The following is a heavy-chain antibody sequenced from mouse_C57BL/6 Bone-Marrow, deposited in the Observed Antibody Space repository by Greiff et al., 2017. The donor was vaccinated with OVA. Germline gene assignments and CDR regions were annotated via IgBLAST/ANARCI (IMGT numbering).Heavy chain of an antibody. CDR1: GFTFSSYA. CDR2: ISDGGSYT. J-gene: IGHJ1*03. D-gene: IGHD1-1*01. Sequence: EVKLVESGGGLVKPGGSLKLSCAASGFTFSSYAMSWVRQTPEKRLEWVATISDGGSYTYYPDNVKGRFTISRDNAKNNLYLQMSHLKSEDTAMYYCAREWIYYGSSHWYFDVWGTGTTVTVSS. V-gene: IGHV5-4*01. CDR3: AREWIYYGSSHWYFDV.